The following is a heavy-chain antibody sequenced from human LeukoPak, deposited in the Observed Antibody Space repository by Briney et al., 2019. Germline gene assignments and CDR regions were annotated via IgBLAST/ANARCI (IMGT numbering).Heavy chain of an antibody. CDR3: ARGSSAYYYDSSGYKNPFDY. D-gene: IGHD3-22*01. CDR2: MNPNSGNT. Sequence: ASVKVSCKASGYTSTSYDINWVRQATGQGLEWMGRMNPNSGNTGYAQKFQGRVTMTRNTSISTAYMELSSLRSEDTAVYYCARGSSAYYYDSSGYKNPFDYWGQGTLVTVSS. V-gene: IGHV1-8*01. J-gene: IGHJ4*02. CDR1: GYTSTSYD.